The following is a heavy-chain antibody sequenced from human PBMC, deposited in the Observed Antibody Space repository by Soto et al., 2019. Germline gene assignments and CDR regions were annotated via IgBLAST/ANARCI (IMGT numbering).Heavy chain of an antibody. CDR1: GFTFSSYG. CDR2: IWYDGSNK. V-gene: IGHV3-33*01. CDR3: AREPVSPHSFFSTGKYGMDV. J-gene: IGHJ6*02. D-gene: IGHD3-9*01. Sequence: QVQLVESGGGVVQPGRSLRLSCAASGFTFSSYGMHWVRQAPGKGLEWVAVIWYDGSNKYYADSVKGRFTISRDNSKNTLYLQMNSLRAEDTAVYSCAREPVSPHSFFSTGKYGMDVWGQGTTVTVSS.